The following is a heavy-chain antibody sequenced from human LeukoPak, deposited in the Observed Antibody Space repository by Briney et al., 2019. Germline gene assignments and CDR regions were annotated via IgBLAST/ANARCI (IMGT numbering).Heavy chain of an antibody. CDR3: AARPTSAAVAPSDF. D-gene: IGHD6-19*01. J-gene: IGHJ4*02. Sequence: GGSLRLSCAASGLTPSSCGMSWVRQAPGKGLEWVSAISGSGDGTYYADSVKGRFTISRHNSKSMLYLEMNSLRAEDTATYYCAARPTSAAVAPSDFWGQGTLVTVSS. CDR2: ISGSGDGT. CDR1: GLTPSSCG. V-gene: IGHV3-23*01.